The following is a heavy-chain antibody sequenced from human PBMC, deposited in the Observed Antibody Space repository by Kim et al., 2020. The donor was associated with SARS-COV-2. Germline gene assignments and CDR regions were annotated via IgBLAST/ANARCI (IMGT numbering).Heavy chain of an antibody. D-gene: IGHD1-26*01. CDR2: SP. CDR3: ARRSGSYVDY. J-gene: IGHJ4*02. Sequence: SPNYNPSRKSGVTISVNTSKNQFSLKLSSVTAADTAVYYCARRSGSYVDYWGQGTLVTVSS. V-gene: IGHV4-59*08.